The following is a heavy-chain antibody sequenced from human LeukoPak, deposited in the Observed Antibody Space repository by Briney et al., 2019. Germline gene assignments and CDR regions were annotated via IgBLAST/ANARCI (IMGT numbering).Heavy chain of an antibody. CDR2: ISGSGGST. J-gene: IGHJ4*02. V-gene: IGHV3-23*01. CDR1: GFTFSSYA. Sequence: PTGGSLRLSCAASGFTFSSYAMSWVRQAPGKGLEWVSAISGSGGSTHYADSVKGRFTISRDNSKNTLYLQMNSLRAEDTAVYYCAKEVITMVRGVIKDDYWGQGTLVTVSS. D-gene: IGHD3-10*01. CDR3: AKEVITMVRGVIKDDY.